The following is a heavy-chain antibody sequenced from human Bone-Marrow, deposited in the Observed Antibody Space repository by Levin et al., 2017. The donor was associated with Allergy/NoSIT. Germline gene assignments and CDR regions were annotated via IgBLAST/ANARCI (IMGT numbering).Heavy chain of an antibody. J-gene: IGHJ4*02. CDR3: ARNVEVTANGY. Sequence: GGSLRLSCAASGVTVNNNYMSWVRQAPGRGLEWVALIYSTGDTHYADSVKGRFTISRDSSTNTLYLQMNSLRVEDTAVYYCARNVEVTANGYWGQGTLVTVSS. CDR1: GVTVNNNY. V-gene: IGHV3-66*01. D-gene: IGHD2-21*02. CDR2: IYSTGDT.